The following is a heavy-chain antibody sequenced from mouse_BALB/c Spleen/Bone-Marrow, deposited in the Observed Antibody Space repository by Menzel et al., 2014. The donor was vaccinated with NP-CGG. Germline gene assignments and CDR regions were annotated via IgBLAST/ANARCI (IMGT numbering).Heavy chain of an antibody. CDR3: ARSTVVPYWYFDV. V-gene: IGHV3-1*02. Sequence: EVQLQESGPDLVKPSQSLSLPCTVTGYSITSGYSWHWIRQFPGNKLEWMGYIHYSGSTNYNPSLKSRISITRDTSKNQFFLQLNSVTTEDTATYYCARSTVVPYWYFDVWGAGTTVTVSS. CDR2: IHYSGST. J-gene: IGHJ1*01. D-gene: IGHD1-1*01. CDR1: GYSITSGYS.